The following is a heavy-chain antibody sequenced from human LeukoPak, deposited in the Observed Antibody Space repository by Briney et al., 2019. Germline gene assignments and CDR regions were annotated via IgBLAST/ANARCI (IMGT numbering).Heavy chain of an antibody. CDR2: IYNSGSN. D-gene: IGHD3-10*01. V-gene: IGHV4-59*08. CDR1: GGSISSDY. CDR3: ATRGP. Sequence: PSETLSLTCTVSGGSISSDYWQWIRQPPGKGLEWIGYIYNSGSNNYNPSLKSRVTISVDTSKNQFSLKLTSVTAADTAVYYCATRGPWGQGTLVSVSS. J-gene: IGHJ5*02.